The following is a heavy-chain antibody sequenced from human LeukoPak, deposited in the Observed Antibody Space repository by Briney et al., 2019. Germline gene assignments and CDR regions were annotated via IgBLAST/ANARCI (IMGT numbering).Heavy chain of an antibody. CDR3: AKAFFEVVDAFDI. CDR2: ISYDGSNK. D-gene: IGHD2-15*01. J-gene: IGHJ3*02. Sequence: GGSLRLSCAASGFTFSSYGMHWVRQAPGKGLEWVALISYDGSNKYYADSVKGRFTISRDNSKNTLYLQMNSLRAEDTAVYYCAKAFFEVVDAFDIWGQGTMVTVSS. V-gene: IGHV3-30*18. CDR1: GFTFSSYG.